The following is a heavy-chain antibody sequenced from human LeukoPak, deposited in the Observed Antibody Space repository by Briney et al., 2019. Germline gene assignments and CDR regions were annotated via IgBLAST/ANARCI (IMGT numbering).Heavy chain of an antibody. CDR3: ARLRGRYYYDSSGYYKFDY. Sequence: SETLSLTCAVYGGSFSGYYWSWIRPPPGKGLEWIGEINHSGSTNYNPSLKSRVAISVDTSKNQFSLKLSSVTAADTAVYYCARLRGRYYYDSSGYYKFDYWGQGTLVTVSS. CDR2: INHSGST. D-gene: IGHD3-22*01. V-gene: IGHV4-34*01. CDR1: GGSFSGYY. J-gene: IGHJ4*02.